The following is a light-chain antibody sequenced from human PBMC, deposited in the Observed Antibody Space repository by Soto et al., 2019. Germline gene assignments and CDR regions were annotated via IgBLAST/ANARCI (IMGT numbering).Light chain of an antibody. V-gene: IGLV2-14*01. J-gene: IGLJ1*01. CDR2: DVS. Sequence: QSVLTQPASVSGCPGQSITICCTGTGSDVGGYNYVSWYQQHPGKAPKLMIYDVSNRPSGVSNRFSGSESGNTASLTISGLQAEDEADYYCSSYTSSSTPYVFGTGTKVTVL. CDR3: SSYTSSSTPYV. CDR1: GSDVGGYNY.